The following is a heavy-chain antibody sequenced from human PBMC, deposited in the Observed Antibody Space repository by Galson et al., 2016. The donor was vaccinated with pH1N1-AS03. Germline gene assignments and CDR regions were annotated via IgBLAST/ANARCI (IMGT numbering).Heavy chain of an antibody. CDR1: GFTINNNY. Sequence: SLRLSCAASGFTINNNYMSWVRQAPGKGLEWVSVIYGGGDTFYAEAVKGRFTISRDNSKNTVYLQMNSLRVEDTAVYYCAREPWGSTQGEWWGQGTLVTVSS. V-gene: IGHV3-53*01. CDR2: IYGGGDT. J-gene: IGHJ4*02. CDR3: AREPWGSTQGEW. D-gene: IGHD3-16*01.